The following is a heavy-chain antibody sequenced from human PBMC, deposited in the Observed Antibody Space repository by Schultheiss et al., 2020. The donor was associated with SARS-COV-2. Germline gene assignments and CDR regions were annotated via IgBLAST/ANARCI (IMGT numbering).Heavy chain of an antibody. CDR1: GFTFSSYW. CDR3: ARAPMVRGVLFNFEY. J-gene: IGHJ4*02. Sequence: SCAASGFTFSSYWMSWVRQAPGKGLEWVANIKQDGSEKYYVDSVKGRFTISRDNAKNSLYLQMNSLRAEDTAVYYCARAPMVRGVLFNFEYWGQGTLVTVSS. V-gene: IGHV3-7*04. CDR2: IKQDGSEK. D-gene: IGHD3-10*01.